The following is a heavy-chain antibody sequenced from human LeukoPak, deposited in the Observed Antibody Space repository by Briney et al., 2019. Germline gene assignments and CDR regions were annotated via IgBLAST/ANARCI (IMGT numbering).Heavy chain of an antibody. V-gene: IGHV3-21*01. J-gene: IGHJ4*02. CDR3: AREGDIVVVVAAIYFDY. CDR1: GFTFSSYS. Sequence: PGGSLRLSCAASGFTFSSYSMNCVRQAPGKGLEWVSSISSSSSYIYYADSVKGRFTISRDNAKNSLYLQMNSLRAEDTAVYYCAREGDIVVVVAAIYFDYWGQGTLVTVSS. D-gene: IGHD2-15*01. CDR2: ISSSSSYI.